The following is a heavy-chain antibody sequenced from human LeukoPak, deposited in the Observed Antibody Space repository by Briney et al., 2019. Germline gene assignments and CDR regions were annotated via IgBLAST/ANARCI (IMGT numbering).Heavy chain of an antibody. V-gene: IGHV4-59*01. CDR2: IYYSGST. CDR3: ARSFLGDWYFDL. CDR1: GGSISSYY. J-gene: IGHJ2*01. D-gene: IGHD1-26*01. Sequence: PSETLSLTCTVSGGSISSYYWSWIRQPSGMGLEWIGCIYYSGSTNYNPSLKSRVTISVDTSKDQFSLRLTSATAADTAVYYCARSFLGDWYFDLWGRGTLVTVSS.